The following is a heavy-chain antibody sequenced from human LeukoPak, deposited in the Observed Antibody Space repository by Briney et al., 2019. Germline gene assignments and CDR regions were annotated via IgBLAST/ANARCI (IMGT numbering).Heavy chain of an antibody. CDR3: ARGYDSSGYYYVFSN. D-gene: IGHD3-22*01. Sequence: GASVKVSCKASGYTFTGYYMHWVRQAPGQGLEWMEIINPSGGSTSYAQKFQGRVTMTRDTSTSTVYMELSSLRSEDTAVYYCARGYDSSGYYYVFSNWGQGTLVTVSS. CDR1: GYTFTGYY. J-gene: IGHJ4*02. CDR2: INPSGGST. V-gene: IGHV1-46*01.